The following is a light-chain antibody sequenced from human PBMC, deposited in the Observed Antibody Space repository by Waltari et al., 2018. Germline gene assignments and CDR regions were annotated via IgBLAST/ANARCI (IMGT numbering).Light chain of an antibody. Sequence: EIVLTQSPGTLSLSPGERATLSCRASQSVGSSYLAWYQQKPGQAPRLLIYGASSRATDIPDRFRGSGSGTDFTLTISRLEPEDFAVYYCQQYGTSRTFGQGTKVEIK. V-gene: IGKV3-20*01. J-gene: IGKJ1*01. CDR3: QQYGTSRT. CDR2: GAS. CDR1: QSVGSSY.